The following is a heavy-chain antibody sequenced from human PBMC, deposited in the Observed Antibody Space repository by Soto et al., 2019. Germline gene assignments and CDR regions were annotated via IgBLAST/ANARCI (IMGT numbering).Heavy chain of an antibody. Sequence: EVQLVESGGGLVKPGGSLRLSCAASGFTFSNAWMSWVRQAPGKGLEWVGRIKSKTDGGTTDYAAPVKGRFTISRDYSKNTPYLQMNSLKTEDTAVYYCTTEVGATEPSYYFDYWGQGTLVTVSS. CDR3: TTEVGATEPSYYFDY. CDR2: IKSKTDGGTT. J-gene: IGHJ4*02. V-gene: IGHV3-15*01. CDR1: GFTFSNAW. D-gene: IGHD1-26*01.